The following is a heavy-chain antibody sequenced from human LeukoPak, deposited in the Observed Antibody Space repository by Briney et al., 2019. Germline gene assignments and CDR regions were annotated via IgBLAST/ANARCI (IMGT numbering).Heavy chain of an antibody. J-gene: IGHJ4*02. CDR3: ARGQWSGSTGPFDY. D-gene: IGHD3-10*02. V-gene: IGHV4-59*01. Sequence: SETLSLTCTVSGGSISTFYWSWVRQPPGKELEFIGYISYTGSTNYNPSLRSRVTISLDTSKNHFSLKLNSVIAADTAVYYCARGQWSGSTGPFDYWGQGTLVTVSS. CDR2: ISYTGST. CDR1: GGSISTFY.